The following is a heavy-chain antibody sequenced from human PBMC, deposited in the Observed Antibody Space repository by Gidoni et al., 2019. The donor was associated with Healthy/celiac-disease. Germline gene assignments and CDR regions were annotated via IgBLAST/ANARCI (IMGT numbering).Heavy chain of an antibody. CDR1: GYTFTSYA. D-gene: IGHD4-17*01. CDR2: INAGNGNT. CDR3: ARATTVVTPFDY. V-gene: IGHV1-3*01. Sequence: QVQLVQSGAEVKKPGASVKVSCKASGYTFTSYAMHWVRQAPGQRLEWMGWINAGNGNTKYSQKFQGRVTITRDTSASTAYMELSSLRSEDTAVYYCARATTVVTPFDYWGQGTLVTVSS. J-gene: IGHJ4*02.